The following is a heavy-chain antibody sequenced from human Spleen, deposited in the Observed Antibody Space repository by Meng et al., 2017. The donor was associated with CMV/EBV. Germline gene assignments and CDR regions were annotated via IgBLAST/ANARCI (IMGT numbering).Heavy chain of an antibody. D-gene: IGHD2-21*01. V-gene: IGHV1-8*01. CDR1: GYTFTTYD. J-gene: IGHJ6*02. CDR3: AKGEGESGPPYYYYGMDV. Sequence: ASVKVSCKASGYTFTTYDINWVRQATGQGLEWMGWMNPNSGNTGYARKFQGRVTMTRNTSISTAYMELSSLRSEDTAVYYCAKGEGESGPPYYYYGMDVWGQGTTVTVS. CDR2: MNPNSGNT.